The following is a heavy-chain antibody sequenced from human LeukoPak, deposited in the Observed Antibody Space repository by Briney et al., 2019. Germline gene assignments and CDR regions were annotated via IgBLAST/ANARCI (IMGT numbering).Heavy chain of an antibody. J-gene: IGHJ4*02. V-gene: IGHV3-15*01. CDR3: ARQQLVLDC. CDR1: GLTFINAW. D-gene: IGHD6-13*01. Sequence: PGGSLRLACAAYGLTFINAWRSWVPRATGKGLGWCGQFKSKTAGKTTHYAAPVKGRHTYTKNDSINTLYLQMDSLKAEDTAVYYCARQQLVLDCWGQGALVTVSS. CDR2: FKSKTAGKTT.